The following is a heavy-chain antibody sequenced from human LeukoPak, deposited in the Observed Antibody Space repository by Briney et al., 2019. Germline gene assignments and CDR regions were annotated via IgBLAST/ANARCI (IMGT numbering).Heavy chain of an antibody. J-gene: IGHJ4*02. CDR1: GFTFSSYA. CDR3: AKVPHYYDSSGYYYEDY. Sequence: GGSLRLSCAASGFTFSSYAMSWVRQAPGKGLEWVSAISGSGGSTYYADSVKGRFTISRDNSKNTLYLQMNSLRAEDTAVYYCAKVPHYYDSSGYYYEDYWGQGTLVTVSS. V-gene: IGHV3-23*01. CDR2: ISGSGGST. D-gene: IGHD3-22*01.